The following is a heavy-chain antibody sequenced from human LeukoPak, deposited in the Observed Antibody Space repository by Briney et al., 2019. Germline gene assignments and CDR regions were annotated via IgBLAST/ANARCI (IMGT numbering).Heavy chain of an antibody. J-gene: IGHJ3*02. CDR1: RFSFCSYW. Sequence: GRTLRLSRAASRFSFCSYWMHWVRQAPGKGLLCVSRINSDGSSTSYADSVKVRFTIPRDSSKNRLYLQKYSLRAADTPVYYCAKDEVLLWFGEGYPSGSGAFDIWGQGTMVTVSS. D-gene: IGHD3-10*01. CDR2: INSDGSST. CDR3: AKDEVLLWFGEGYPSGSGAFDI. V-gene: IGHV3-74*01.